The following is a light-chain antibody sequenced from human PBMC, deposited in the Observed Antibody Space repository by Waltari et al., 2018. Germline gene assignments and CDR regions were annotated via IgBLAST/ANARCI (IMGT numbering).Light chain of an antibody. J-gene: IGKJ1*01. CDR1: QDISSY. V-gene: IGKV1-17*03. CDR2: AAS. Sequence: DIQMTQSPSAMSASVGASVTISCRASQDISSYLAWFQQRPGQLPKRLIYAASNLQSGVPSRFRGSGFGTEFTLTITSLQPEDFATYYCLQHSKYPRTFGQGTKVEIK. CDR3: LQHSKYPRT.